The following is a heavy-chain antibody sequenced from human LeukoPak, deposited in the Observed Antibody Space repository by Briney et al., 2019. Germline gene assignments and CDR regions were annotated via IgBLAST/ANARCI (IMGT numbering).Heavy chain of an antibody. D-gene: IGHD6-13*01. V-gene: IGHV3-21*01. J-gene: IGHJ5*02. CDR2: ISASSNFI. CDR3: RRDPGYSSSWFDH. Sequence: GGSLRLSCVVSGFTFSGYSMSWVRQAPGKGLEWVSSISASSNFISYADSVKGRFTISRDNAKKSLYLQMISVRAEDTAVYCCRRDPGYSSSWFDHWGQGALVTVSS. CDR1: GFTFSGYS.